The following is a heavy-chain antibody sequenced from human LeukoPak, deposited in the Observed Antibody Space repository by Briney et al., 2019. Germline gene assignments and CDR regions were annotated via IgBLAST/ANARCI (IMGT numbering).Heavy chain of an antibody. CDR1: VGSFSGYY. J-gene: IGHJ5*02. CDR2: INHSGST. D-gene: IGHD6-6*01. V-gene: IGHV4-34*01. Sequence: SETLSLTCAVHVGSFSGYYWTWIRQPPGKGLEWIGEINHSGSTNYKPSLKSRVTISVDAFKNQFSLKLSSVTAADTAVYYCARVEYSRSPGGEGYNWFDPWGQGTLVTVSP. CDR3: ARVEYSRSPGGEGYNWFDP.